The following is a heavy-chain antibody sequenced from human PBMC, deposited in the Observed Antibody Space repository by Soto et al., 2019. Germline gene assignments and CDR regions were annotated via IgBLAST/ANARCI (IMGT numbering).Heavy chain of an antibody. CDR2: TYWDDDR. CDR3: AHLVPGPLIFAY. Sequence: QITLKESGPTLVKPTQTLALHCTFSGFSFNTRGVGVAWIRQPPGKALEWLAVTYWDDDRRYRPSLTDRLTITKDISTNQVGLTMTNRDPVDTGTYYCAHLVPGPLIFAYWGQGAMVTVSS. V-gene: IGHV2-5*02. J-gene: IGHJ1*01. D-gene: IGHD6-19*01. CDR1: GFSFNTRGVG.